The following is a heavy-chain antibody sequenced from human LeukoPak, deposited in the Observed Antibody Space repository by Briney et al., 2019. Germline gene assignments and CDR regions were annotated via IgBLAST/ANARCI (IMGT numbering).Heavy chain of an antibody. CDR3: ASANTIGYCSGGSCYSEDY. J-gene: IGHJ4*02. D-gene: IGHD2-15*01. V-gene: IGHV4-34*01. CDR1: GGSFSGYY. CDR2: INHSGST. Sequence: SETLSLTCAVYGGSFSGYYWSWIRQPPGKGLEWIGEINHSGSTIYNPSLKSRVTISVDTSKNQFSLKLSSVTAADTAVYYCASANTIGYCSGGSCYSEDYWGQGTLVTVSS.